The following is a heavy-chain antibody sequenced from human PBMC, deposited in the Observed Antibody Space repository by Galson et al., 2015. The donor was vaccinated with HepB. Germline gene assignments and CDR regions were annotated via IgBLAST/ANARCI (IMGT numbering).Heavy chain of an antibody. D-gene: IGHD6-19*01. Sequence: SVKVSCKASGGTFSSYAISWVRQAPGQGLEWMGGIIPIFGTANYAQKFQGRVTITADESTSTAYMELSSLRSEDTAVYYCARGRSGWSDAEYFQHWGQGTLVTVSS. J-gene: IGHJ1*01. CDR1: GGTFSSYA. CDR2: IIPIFGTA. V-gene: IGHV1-69*13. CDR3: ARGRSGWSDAEYFQH.